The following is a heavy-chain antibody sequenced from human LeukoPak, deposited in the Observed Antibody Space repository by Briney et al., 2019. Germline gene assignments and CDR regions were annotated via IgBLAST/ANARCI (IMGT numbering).Heavy chain of an antibody. J-gene: IGHJ4*02. V-gene: IGHV3-53*01. CDR3: ARDRRDSSGYYQDY. CDR2: IYSGGSA. D-gene: IGHD3-22*01. Sequence: GGSLRLSCAASGFTVSSNYMSWVRQAPGKGLEWVSVIYSGGSAYYADSVKGRFTISRGNSKNTLYLQMNSLRAEDTAVYYCARDRRDSSGYYQDYWGQGTLVTVSS. CDR1: GFTVSSNY.